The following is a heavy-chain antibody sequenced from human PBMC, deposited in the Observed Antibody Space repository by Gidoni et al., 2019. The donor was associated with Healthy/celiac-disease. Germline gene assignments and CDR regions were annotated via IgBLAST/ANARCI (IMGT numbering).Heavy chain of an antibody. CDR2: ISSSSSTI. Sequence: EVQLVESGGGLVQPGGSLRLSCPASGFTFSSYSMNWVRQAPGKGLEWVSYISSSSSTIYYADSVKGRFTISRDNAKNSLYLQMNSLRAEDTAVCYCARVLAVAGPDYWGQGTLVTVSS. J-gene: IGHJ4*02. D-gene: IGHD6-19*01. CDR1: GFTFSSYS. V-gene: IGHV3-48*04. CDR3: ARVLAVAGPDY.